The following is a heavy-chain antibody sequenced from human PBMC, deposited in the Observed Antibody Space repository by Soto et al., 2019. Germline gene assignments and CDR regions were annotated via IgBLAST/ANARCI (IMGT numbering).Heavy chain of an antibody. CDR3: ARDRPPEQWLDPQYYFDY. Sequence: GGSLRLSCAASGFTFSSYSMNWVRQAPGKGLEWVSSISSSSSYIYYADSVKGRFTISRDNAKNSLYLQMNSLRAEDTAVYYCARDRPPEQWLDPQYYFDYWGQGTLVTVSS. J-gene: IGHJ4*02. V-gene: IGHV3-21*01. CDR1: GFTFSSYS. CDR2: ISSSSSYI. D-gene: IGHD6-19*01.